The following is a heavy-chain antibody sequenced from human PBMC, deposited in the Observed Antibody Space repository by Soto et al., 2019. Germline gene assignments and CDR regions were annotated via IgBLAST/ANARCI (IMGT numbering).Heavy chain of an antibody. CDR1: GDSVSSNSAA. D-gene: IGHD2-2*01. Sequence: SQTLSLTCVLSGDSVSSNSAAWNWIRQSPSRGLEWLGRTYYRSKWYNDYAVSVKSRITINPDTSKNQFSLQLNSVTPEDTAVYYCARVRIPAAPEDYYYGMDVWGQGTTVTVSS. V-gene: IGHV6-1*01. CDR3: ARVRIPAAPEDYYYGMDV. CDR2: TYYRSKWYN. J-gene: IGHJ6*02.